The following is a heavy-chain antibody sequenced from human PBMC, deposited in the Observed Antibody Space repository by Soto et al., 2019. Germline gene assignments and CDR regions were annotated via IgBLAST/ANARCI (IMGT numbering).Heavy chain of an antibody. Sequence: GGSLRLSCVGSGFTFSTYSINWVRQAPGKGLEWVSSSSSRSDIYYADSVKGRFTISRDNAKNSESLQRNSLRAEDTAVYHCAREHTAWTLAHDLGVCGQETTVTVSS. J-gene: IGHJ6*02. CDR3: AREHTAWTLAHDLGV. CDR1: GFTFSTYS. D-gene: IGHD1-1*01. V-gene: IGHV3-21*01. CDR2: SSSRSDI.